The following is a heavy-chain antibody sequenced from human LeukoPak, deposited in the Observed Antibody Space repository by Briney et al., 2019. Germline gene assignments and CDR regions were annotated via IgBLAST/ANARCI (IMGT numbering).Heavy chain of an antibody. CDR3: ARGAVAGFDY. CDR2: TYYRSRWYY. V-gene: IGHV6-1*01. Sequence: SQTLSLTCAISGDSVSSKIVAWNWIRQSPSRGLGWLGRTYYRSRWYYDYAVSMKSRITINPDTSKNQFSLQLNSVTPEDTAVYYCARGAVAGFDYWGQGTLVTVSS. CDR1: GDSVSSKIVA. D-gene: IGHD6-19*01. J-gene: IGHJ4*02.